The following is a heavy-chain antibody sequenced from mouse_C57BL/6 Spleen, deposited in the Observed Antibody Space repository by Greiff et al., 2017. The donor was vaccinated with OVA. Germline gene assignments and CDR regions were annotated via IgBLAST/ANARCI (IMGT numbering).Heavy chain of an antibody. Sequence: QVQLQQSGPGLVAPSQSLSITCTVSGFSLTSYGVSWVRQPPGKGLEWLGVIWGDGSTNYHSALISRLSISKDNSKSQVFLKLNSLQTDDTATYYCAKEGGIFITTVRGFAYWGQGTLVTVSA. J-gene: IGHJ3*01. CDR3: AKEGGIFITTVRGFAY. D-gene: IGHD1-1*01. V-gene: IGHV2-3*01. CDR1: GFSLTSYG. CDR2: IWGDGST.